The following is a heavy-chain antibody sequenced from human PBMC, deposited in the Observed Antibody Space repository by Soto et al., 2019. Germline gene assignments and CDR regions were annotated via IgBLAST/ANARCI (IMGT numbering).Heavy chain of an antibody. Sequence: GESLKISCKVSGYSFTSYWISWVRQRPGKGLEWMVRIDPSDSYTNYSPSFQGHVTISADKSISTAYLQWSSLKASDTAREYCERQFGSPDEPLATRVPYYGMAVWGQGTTV. J-gene: IGHJ6*02. V-gene: IGHV5-10-1*01. CDR2: IDPSDSYT. D-gene: IGHD2-2*01. CDR1: GYSFTSYW. CDR3: ERQFGSPDEPLATRVPYYGMAV.